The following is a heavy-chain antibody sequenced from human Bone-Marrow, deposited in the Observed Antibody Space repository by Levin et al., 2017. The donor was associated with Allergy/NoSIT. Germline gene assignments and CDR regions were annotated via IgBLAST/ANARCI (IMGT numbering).Heavy chain of an antibody. CDR3: ARVNTPKGGNNHYGLDV. V-gene: IGHV5-51*01. Sequence: GESLKISCQGSGYTFTSHWIAWVRQMPGRGLEWMGIIYPGDSDTKYNPSFQGQVTISADKSINTAYLQWSSLKASDSAIYYCARVNTPKGGNNHYGLDVWGKGTAVTVSS. J-gene: IGHJ6*04. CDR2: IYPGDSDT. D-gene: IGHD5-18*01. CDR1: GYTFTSHW.